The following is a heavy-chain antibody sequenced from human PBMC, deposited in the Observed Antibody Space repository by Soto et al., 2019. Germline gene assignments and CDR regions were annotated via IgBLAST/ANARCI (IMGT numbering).Heavy chain of an antibody. CDR2: FYPENGET. Sequence: ASVKVSCKVSGYTLTELSIHWVRQAPGEGLEWMGGFYPENGETIYAQKFQGRVTMTEETSTDTPYIELSSLKSEDTPGYYCAIGVGRSNQFDHWGQGTMVTVSS. V-gene: IGHV1-24*01. D-gene: IGHD6-13*01. J-gene: IGHJ4*02. CDR3: AIGVGRSNQFDH. CDR1: GYTLTELS.